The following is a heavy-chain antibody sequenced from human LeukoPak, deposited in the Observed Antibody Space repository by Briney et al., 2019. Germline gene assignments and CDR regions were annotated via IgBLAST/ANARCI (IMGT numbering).Heavy chain of an antibody. D-gene: IGHD5-18*01. CDR2: INPNIGGT. J-gene: IGHJ4*02. CDR1: GYTFTGYY. V-gene: IGHV1-2*02. Sequence: ASVKVSCKASGYTFTGYYMHWVRQAPGQGLEWMGWINPNIGGTNYAQKFQGRVTMTRDTSISTAYMELSRLRSDDTAVYYCASSSKRRGYSYGYDYWGQGTLVTVSS. CDR3: ASSSKRRGYSYGYDY.